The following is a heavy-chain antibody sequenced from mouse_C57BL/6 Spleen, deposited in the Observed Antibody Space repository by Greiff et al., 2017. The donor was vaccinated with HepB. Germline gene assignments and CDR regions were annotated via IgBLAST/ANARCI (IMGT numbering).Heavy chain of an antibody. D-gene: IGHD1-1*01. J-gene: IGHJ1*03. Sequence: DVQLQESGPGLAKPSQTLSLTCSVTGYSITSDYWNWIRKFPGNKLEYMGYISYSGSTYYNPSLKSRISITRDTSKNQYYLQLNSVTTEDTATYYCARIDYYGSSYWYFDVWGTGTTVTVSS. CDR2: ISYSGST. CDR3: ARIDYYGSSYWYFDV. V-gene: IGHV3-8*01. CDR1: GYSITSDY.